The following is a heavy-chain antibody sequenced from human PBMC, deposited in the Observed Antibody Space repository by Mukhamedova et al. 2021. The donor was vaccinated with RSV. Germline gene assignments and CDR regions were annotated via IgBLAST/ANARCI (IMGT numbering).Heavy chain of an antibody. CDR2: ISGSGGT. V-gene: IGHV3-23*01. J-gene: IGHJ4*02. CDR3: AKSLLGGFDY. D-gene: IGHD3-16*01. Sequence: GKGLEWVSGISGSGGTHYADSVKGRFTISRDNSKNTLYLQMNSLRAEDTAVYYCAKSLLGGFDYWGQGTPVTVSS.